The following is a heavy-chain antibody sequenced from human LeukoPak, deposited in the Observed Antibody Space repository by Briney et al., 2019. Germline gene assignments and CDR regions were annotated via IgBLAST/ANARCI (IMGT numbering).Heavy chain of an antibody. Sequence: GGSLRLSCAASGFTFSSYGMHWVRQAPGKGLEWVAVISYDGSKKYYADSVKGRFTISRDNSKNTLYLQMNSLRAEDTAVYYCAKGVELWFSIDYWGQGTLVTVSS. V-gene: IGHV3-30*18. CDR3: AKGVELWFSIDY. D-gene: IGHD5-18*01. CDR2: ISYDGSKK. CDR1: GFTFSSYG. J-gene: IGHJ4*02.